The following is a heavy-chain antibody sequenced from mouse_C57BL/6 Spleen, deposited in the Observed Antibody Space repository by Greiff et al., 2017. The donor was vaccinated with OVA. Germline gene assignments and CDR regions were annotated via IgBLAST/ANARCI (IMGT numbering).Heavy chain of an antibody. D-gene: IGHD2-1*01. V-gene: IGHV1-15*01. CDR1: GYTFTDYE. J-gene: IGHJ2*01. CDR2: IDPETGGT. CDR3: TRVDYGNSFGY. Sequence: QVQLQQSGAELVRPGASVTLSCKASGYTFTDYEMHWVKQTPVHGLEWIGAIDPETGGTAYNQTFKGKAILTADKSSSSAYMELRSLTAEDSAVYYCTRVDYGNSFGYWGQGTTRTVAA.